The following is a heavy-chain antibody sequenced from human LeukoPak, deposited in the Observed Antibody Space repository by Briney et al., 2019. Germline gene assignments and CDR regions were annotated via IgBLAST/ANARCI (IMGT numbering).Heavy chain of an antibody. D-gene: IGHD6-6*01. J-gene: IGHJ4*02. CDR2: ITISSSYI. V-gene: IGHV3-21*01. Sequence: GGSLRLSCAASGFTFSSYSMNWVRLAPGKGPECVSSITISSSYIYYADSVKGRFTISRDNAKNSLYLQMNSLRVEDTAVYYCARGYSSSYYFDYWGQGTLVTVSS. CDR1: GFTFSSYS. CDR3: ARGYSSSYYFDY.